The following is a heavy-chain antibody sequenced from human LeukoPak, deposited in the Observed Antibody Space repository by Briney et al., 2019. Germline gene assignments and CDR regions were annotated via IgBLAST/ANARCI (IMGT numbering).Heavy chain of an antibody. CDR1: GGSISSSSYY. CDR2: IYYSGST. J-gene: IGHJ5*02. CDR3: ARDLRECSGGSCYRYYWFDP. Sequence: SETLSLTCTVSGGSISSSSYYWGWIRQPPGKGLEWIGSIYYSGSTYYNPSLKSRVTISVDTSKNQFSLKLSSVTAADTAVYYCARDLRECSGGSCYRYYWFDPWGQGTLVTVSS. D-gene: IGHD2-15*01. V-gene: IGHV4-39*07.